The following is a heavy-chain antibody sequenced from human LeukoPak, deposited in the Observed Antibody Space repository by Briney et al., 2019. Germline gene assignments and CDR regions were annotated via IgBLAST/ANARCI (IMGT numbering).Heavy chain of an antibody. Sequence: ASVKVSSKASGYTFIGYYIHWVRQAPGQGLEWMGWINPKIGETKNAQKLQGRVTMTRDTSISTAYMEVSRLRSDDTAVYFCARGSEYYFDYWGQGTLITVSS. J-gene: IGHJ4*02. CDR1: GYTFIGYY. CDR2: INPKIGET. V-gene: IGHV1-2*02. CDR3: ARGSEYYFDY.